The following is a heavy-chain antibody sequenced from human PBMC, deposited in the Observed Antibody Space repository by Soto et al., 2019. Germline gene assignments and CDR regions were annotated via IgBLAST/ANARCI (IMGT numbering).Heavy chain of an antibody. J-gene: IGHJ4*02. CDR2: ISAYDGNT. CDR1: GYSFTTYG. D-gene: IGHD6-19*01. CDR3: ARDPATAYSSSSFDY. V-gene: IGHV1-18*04. Sequence: GASVKVSCKASGYSFTTYGITWVRQAPGQGLEWMGWISAYDGNTNYAQKVQGRVSMTTDSSTSTAYMELRSLRSDDTAVYYCARDPATAYSSSSFDYWGQGTLVTVS.